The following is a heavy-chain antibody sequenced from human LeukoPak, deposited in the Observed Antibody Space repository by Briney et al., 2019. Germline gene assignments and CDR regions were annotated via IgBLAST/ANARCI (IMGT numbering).Heavy chain of an antibody. Sequence: GGSLRLSCVASGFTFSNYWTQWVRQVPGKGLVWVSRLNGDGTNIIYADSVKGRFTISRDNAENTLYLQMNSLRAEDTALYYCARSQSGVFDVWGQGTMVTVSS. CDR2: LNGDGTNI. V-gene: IGHV3-74*01. J-gene: IGHJ3*01. CDR1: GFTFSNYW. CDR3: ARSQSGVFDV. D-gene: IGHD2-8*01.